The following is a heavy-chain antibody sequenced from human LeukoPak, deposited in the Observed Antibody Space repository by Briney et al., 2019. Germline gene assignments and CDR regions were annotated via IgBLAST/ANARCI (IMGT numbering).Heavy chain of an antibody. J-gene: IGHJ1*01. CDR1: GGSISSYY. CDR3: ARGASDRAEYLQH. V-gene: IGHV4-59*01. CDR2: LYYSGST. Sequence: SETLSLTCTVSGGSISSYYWSWIRQPPGEGLEWIGYLYYSGSTIYNPSLKSRVTIPVISKNQISLKMSSVTAADTAVYYCARGASDRAEYLQHWGQGTLVTVSS.